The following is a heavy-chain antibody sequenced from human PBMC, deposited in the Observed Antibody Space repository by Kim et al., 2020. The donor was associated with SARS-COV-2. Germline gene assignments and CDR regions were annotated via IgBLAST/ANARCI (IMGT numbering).Heavy chain of an antibody. J-gene: IGHJ5*02. D-gene: IGHD2-2*01. CDR3: ARTDIVVVPAAENWFDP. V-gene: IGHV1-69*01. Sequence: LQGRVTITADESTSTAYMELSSLRSEDTAVYYCARTDIVVVPAAENWFDPWGQGTLVTVSS.